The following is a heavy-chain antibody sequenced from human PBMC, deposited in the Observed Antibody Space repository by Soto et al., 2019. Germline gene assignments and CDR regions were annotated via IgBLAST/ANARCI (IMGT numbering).Heavy chain of an antibody. D-gene: IGHD3-22*01. Sequence: QVQLQESGPGLVKPSETLSLTCTVSGVSISSYYWSWIRQPPGKGLEWIGYIYYSGSTNYNPSLKSRVTISVDTSKNQFSLKLSSVTAADTGVYYCARSRGGYFDYWGQGTLVTVSS. J-gene: IGHJ4*02. CDR1: GVSISSYY. CDR3: ARSRGGYFDY. V-gene: IGHV4-59*01. CDR2: IYYSGST.